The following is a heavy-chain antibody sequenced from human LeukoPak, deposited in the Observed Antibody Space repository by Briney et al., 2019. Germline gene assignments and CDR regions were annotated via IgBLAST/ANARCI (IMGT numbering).Heavy chain of an antibody. CDR3: ARDGYSGSLDAFDI. Sequence: PGGSLRLSCAVSGFRFSDYSMNWVRQAPGKGLEWVAVISYDGSNKYYADSVKGRFTISRDNSKNTLCLQMNSLRAEDTAVYYCARDGYSGSLDAFDIWGQGTMVTVSS. J-gene: IGHJ3*02. V-gene: IGHV3-30*03. D-gene: IGHD1-26*01. CDR2: ISYDGSNK. CDR1: GFRFSDYS.